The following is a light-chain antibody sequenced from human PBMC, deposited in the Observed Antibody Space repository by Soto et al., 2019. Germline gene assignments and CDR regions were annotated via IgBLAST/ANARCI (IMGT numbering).Light chain of an antibody. CDR3: LQDYNYPLS. J-gene: IGKJ4*01. V-gene: IGKV1-6*01. CDR1: QDIGND. CDR2: ATS. Sequence: QLTPSPSSLSASIGESVTIPCRASQDIGNDLGWYQQKPGKAPKLLIFATSSLQSGVPSRFSGSGSGTDFTLTISSLQPEDFATYFCLQDYNYPLSFGGGTKVDI.